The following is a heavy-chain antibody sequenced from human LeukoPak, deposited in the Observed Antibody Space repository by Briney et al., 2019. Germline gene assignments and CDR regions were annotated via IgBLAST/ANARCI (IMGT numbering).Heavy chain of an antibody. D-gene: IGHD6-13*01. CDR1: GYTFTGYY. CDR2: INPSGGST. V-gene: IGHV1-46*01. J-gene: IGHJ4*02. CDR3: ARASYSSSWYVGSVTFDY. Sequence: GASVKVSCKASGYTFTGYYMHWVRQAPGQGLEWMGIINPSGGSTSYAQKFQGRVTMTRDMSTSTVYMELSSLRSEDTAVYYCARASYSSSWYVGSVTFDYWGQGTLVTVSS.